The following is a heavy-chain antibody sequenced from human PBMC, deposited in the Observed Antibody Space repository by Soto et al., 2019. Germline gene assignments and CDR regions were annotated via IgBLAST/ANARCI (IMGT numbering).Heavy chain of an antibody. CDR2: ISGSGGST. Sequence: PGGSLRLSCAASGFTFSSYAMSWVRQAPGKGLEWVSAISGSGGSTYYADSVKGRFTISRDNSKNTLYLQMNSLRAEDTAVYYCAKTSDGVTDSDLDYWGQGTLVTVSS. V-gene: IGHV3-23*01. CDR3: AKTSDGVTDSDLDY. J-gene: IGHJ4*01. CDR1: GFTFSSYA.